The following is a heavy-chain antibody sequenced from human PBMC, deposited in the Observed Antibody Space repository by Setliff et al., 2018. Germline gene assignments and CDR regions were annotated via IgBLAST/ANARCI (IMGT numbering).Heavy chain of an antibody. CDR3: ARVGPLTDDACDI. Sequence: RESLKISCKGSGYTFTNYWIAWVRQMPGKGLEYMGIIYPADSDTTYSPSFQGQVTISADKSINTAYLQWSSLKASDTAIYYCARVGPLTDDACDIWGQGTMVTVSS. J-gene: IGHJ3*02. CDR1: GYTFTNYW. CDR2: IYPADSDT. D-gene: IGHD1-26*01. V-gene: IGHV5-51*01.